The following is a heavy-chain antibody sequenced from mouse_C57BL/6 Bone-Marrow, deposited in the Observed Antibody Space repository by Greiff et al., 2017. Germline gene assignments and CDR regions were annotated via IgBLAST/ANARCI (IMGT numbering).Heavy chain of an antibody. CDR2: IHPNSGST. J-gene: IGHJ4*01. CDR1: GYTFTSYW. Sequence: VKLQQPGAELVKPGASVKLSCKASGYTFTSYWMHWVKQRPGQGLEWIGMIHPNSGSTNYNEKFKSKATLTVDKSSGTAYMQLSSLTSEDSAVYYCEREGCLYARDDGGQETAVTVSS. V-gene: IGHV1-64*01. CDR3: EREGCLYARDD.